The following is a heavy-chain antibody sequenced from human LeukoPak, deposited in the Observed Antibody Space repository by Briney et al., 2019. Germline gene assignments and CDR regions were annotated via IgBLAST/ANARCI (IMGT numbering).Heavy chain of an antibody. V-gene: IGHV4-59*01. Sequence: SETLSLTCTVSGGSISSYYCSWIRQPPGKGLEWIGYIYYSGSTSYNPSLKSRVTMSVDTSKNQFSLKLSSVTAADTAVYYCARSYPGYYFDYWGQGTLVTVSS. CDR3: ARSYPGYYFDY. D-gene: IGHD3-16*02. CDR2: IYYSGST. CDR1: GGSISSYY. J-gene: IGHJ4*02.